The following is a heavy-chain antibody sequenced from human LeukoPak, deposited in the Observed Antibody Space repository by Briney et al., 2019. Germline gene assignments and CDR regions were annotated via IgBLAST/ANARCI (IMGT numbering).Heavy chain of an antibody. D-gene: IGHD3-22*01. Sequence: GESLKISCKGSGYSFTSYWIGWVRQMPGKGLKWMGIIYPGDSDTRYSPSFQGQVTISADKSISTAYLQWSSLKASDTAMYYCALYGDSSGYYYYFDYWGQGTLVTVSS. J-gene: IGHJ4*02. V-gene: IGHV5-51*01. CDR2: IYPGDSDT. CDR1: GYSFTSYW. CDR3: ALYGDSSGYYYYFDY.